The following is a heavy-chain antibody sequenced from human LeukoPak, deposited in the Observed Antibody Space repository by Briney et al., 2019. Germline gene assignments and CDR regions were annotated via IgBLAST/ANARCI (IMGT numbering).Heavy chain of an antibody. CDR2: IHTSGTT. D-gene: IGHD2-15*01. V-gene: IGHV4-61*02. CDR1: GGSISSGSYF. Sequence: PSQTLSLTCSVSGGSISSGSYFWSCIRQPAGKGLEWIERIHTSGTTNYNPSLKSRVTISLDRSKNQFSLNLSSVTASDTAVYYCARGGGYDAFDIWGQGTMVTVSS. J-gene: IGHJ3*02. CDR3: ARGGGYDAFDI.